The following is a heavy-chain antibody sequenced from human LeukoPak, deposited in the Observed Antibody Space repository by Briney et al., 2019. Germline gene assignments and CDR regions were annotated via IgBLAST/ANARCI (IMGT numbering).Heavy chain of an antibody. J-gene: IGHJ2*01. CDR3: ARDQRCSRFDVGCDQWYFDL. CDR1: GGSISGYY. V-gene: IGHV4-59*01. D-gene: IGHD3-10*02. Sequence: KPSETLSLTCSVSGGSISGYYWSWLRQPPGEGLEWIGYIYHSGFTHYNPSLRSRVTISVDTSRNQFSLKLTSATAADTAVYYCARDQRCSRFDVGCDQWYFDLWGRRTLVTVSS. CDR2: IYHSGFT.